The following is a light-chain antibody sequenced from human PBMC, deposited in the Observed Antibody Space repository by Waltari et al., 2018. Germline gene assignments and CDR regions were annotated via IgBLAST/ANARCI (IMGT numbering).Light chain of an antibody. CDR1: QSISSY. J-gene: IGKJ4*01. Sequence: DIQMTQSPSSLSASVGDRVTIPCRASQSISSYLNWYQQKPGKAPKLLIYAASSLRSGVPSRFSGSGSGTDFALTITSLQPEDLGTYYCQQTYSTPGLTFGGGTKVAIK. CDR3: QQTYSTPGLT. CDR2: AAS. V-gene: IGKV1-39*01.